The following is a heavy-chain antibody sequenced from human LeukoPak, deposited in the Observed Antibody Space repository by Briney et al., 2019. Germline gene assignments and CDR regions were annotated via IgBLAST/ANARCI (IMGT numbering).Heavy chain of an antibody. D-gene: IGHD6-13*01. CDR2: ISTTSDYI. J-gene: IGHJ4*02. Sequence: GESLSLSWAASGFSFSGYSMNWVRQPPGKGLGWDSSISTTSDYIHYADSLKGRLAISRHNARNSLYRQMNSLRAEHADVYYCTRSGIYSQGFDYLGQGSLVTVS. CDR3: TRSGIYSQGFDY. V-gene: IGHV3-21*01. CDR1: GFSFSGYS.